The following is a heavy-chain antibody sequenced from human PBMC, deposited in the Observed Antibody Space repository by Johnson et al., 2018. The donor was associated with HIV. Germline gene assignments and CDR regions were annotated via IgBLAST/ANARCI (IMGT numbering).Heavy chain of an antibody. CDR1: GFTFGDYA. CDR3: AISAEDYYDSSAVPMDAFDI. Sequence: VQLVESGGGLVQPGRSLRLSCTASGFTFGDYAMSWVRQAPGKGLEWVSVIYSGGSTYYADSVKGRFPISRDNSKNTLYLQMNSLRAEDTAVYYCAISAEDYYDSSAVPMDAFDIWGQGTMVTVSS. J-gene: IGHJ3*02. CDR2: IYSGGST. D-gene: IGHD3-22*01. V-gene: IGHV3-66*01.